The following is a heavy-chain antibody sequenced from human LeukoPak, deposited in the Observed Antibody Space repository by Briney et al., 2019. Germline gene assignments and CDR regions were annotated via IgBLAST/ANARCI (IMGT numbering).Heavy chain of an antibody. J-gene: IGHJ6*02. CDR3: ARLGRSTSFGHYYYGMDV. CDR2: IYSGGST. V-gene: IGHV3-53*01. D-gene: IGHD2-2*01. CDR1: GFTVSSNY. Sequence: GGSLRLSCAASGFTVSSNYTSWVRQAPGKGLEWVSVIYSGGSTYYADSVKGRFTISRDNSKNTLYLQMNSLRAEDTAVYYCARLGRSTSFGHYYYGMDVWGQGTTVTVSS.